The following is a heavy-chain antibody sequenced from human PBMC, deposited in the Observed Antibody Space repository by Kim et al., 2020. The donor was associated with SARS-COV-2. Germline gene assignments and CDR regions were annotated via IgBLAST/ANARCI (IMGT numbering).Heavy chain of an antibody. CDR3: ASEIAAAGAWGMDV. D-gene: IGHD6-13*01. CDR2: INHSGST. V-gene: IGHV4-34*01. CDR1: GGSFSGYY. J-gene: IGHJ6*02. Sequence: SETLSLTCAVYGGSFSGYYWSWIRQPPGKGLEWIGEINHSGSTNYNPSLKSRVTISVDTSKNQFSLKLSSVTAADTAVYYCASEIAAAGAWGMDVWGQGT.